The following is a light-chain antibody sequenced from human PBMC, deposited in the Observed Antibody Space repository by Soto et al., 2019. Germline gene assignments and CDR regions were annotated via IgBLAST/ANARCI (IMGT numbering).Light chain of an antibody. J-gene: IGKJ1*01. Sequence: DIQMTQSPSTLSASVGARVIITCRASQSISGWLAWYQQKPGKAPKLLISKASTLESGVPSRFSGSGSGTEFTLTISSLQPDDFATYYCQQYDTYWTFGQGTKVDIK. CDR1: QSISGW. V-gene: IGKV1-5*03. CDR3: QQYDTYWT. CDR2: KAS.